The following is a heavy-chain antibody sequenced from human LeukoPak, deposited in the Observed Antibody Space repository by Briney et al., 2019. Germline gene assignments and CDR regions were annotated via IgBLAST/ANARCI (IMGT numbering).Heavy chain of an antibody. CDR1: GGSISSYY. CDR3: ARARDTAMVPSSPFTPFDY. D-gene: IGHD5-18*01. Sequence: SETLSLTCTVSGGSISSYYWGWIRQPPGKGLEWIGLIYYSGSTNYNPSLKSRVTISVDTSKNQFSLKLSSVTAADTAVYYCARARDTAMVPSSPFTPFDYWGQGTLVTVSS. J-gene: IGHJ4*02. V-gene: IGHV4-59*12. CDR2: IYYSGST.